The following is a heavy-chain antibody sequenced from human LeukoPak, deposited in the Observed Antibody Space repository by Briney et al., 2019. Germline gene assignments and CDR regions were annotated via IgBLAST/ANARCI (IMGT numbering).Heavy chain of an antibody. D-gene: IGHD3-3*01. V-gene: IGHV3-48*01. CDR2: ISAYNVI. Sequence: GGSLRLSCVGSGFSFSSHSMKWVRQAPGKGLEWISYISAYNVIYYADSVKGRFTVSRDNAKNPLFLQMNSLRAEDTAIYYCARVAYYDFWSGLIPHTYYMDVWGKGTTVIVSS. J-gene: IGHJ6*03. CDR3: ARVAYYDFWSGLIPHTYYMDV. CDR1: GFSFSSHS.